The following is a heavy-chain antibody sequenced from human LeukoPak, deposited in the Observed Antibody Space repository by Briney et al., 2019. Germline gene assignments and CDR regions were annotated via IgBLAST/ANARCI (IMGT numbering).Heavy chain of an antibody. CDR2: IYHSGST. CDR3: ASAYDISGYYYYMDV. CDR1: GHSISSGYY. J-gene: IGHJ6*03. V-gene: IGHV4-38-2*01. Sequence: SETLSLTCAVSGHSISSGYYWVWIRQPPGRGLEWIGSIYHSGSTYYNTSLNSRVSISLDTSKNQFSLRLSSVTAADTALYYCASAYDISGYYYYMDVWGKGTTVTVSS. D-gene: IGHD3-22*01.